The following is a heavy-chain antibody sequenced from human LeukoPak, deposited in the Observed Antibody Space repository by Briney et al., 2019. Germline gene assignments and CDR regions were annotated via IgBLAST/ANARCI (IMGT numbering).Heavy chain of an antibody. CDR2: IYYSGST. CDR1: GGSISSSSYY. CDR3: ARQGELLDPLDY. V-gene: IGHV4-61*05. J-gene: IGHJ4*02. Sequence: PSETLSLTCTVSGGSISSSSYYWGWIRQPPGKGLEWIGYIYYSGSTNYNPSLKSRFTISVDTSKNQFSLKLSSVTAADTAVYYCARQGELLDPLDYWGQGTLVTVSS. D-gene: IGHD3/OR15-3a*01.